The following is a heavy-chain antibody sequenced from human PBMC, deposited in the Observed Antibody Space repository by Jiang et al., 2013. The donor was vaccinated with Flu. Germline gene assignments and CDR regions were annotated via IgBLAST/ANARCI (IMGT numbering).Heavy chain of an antibody. CDR1: GGSISSIGYY. CDR2: IYDSGST. V-gene: IGHV4-39*01. CDR3: ARQMTKHSSGLPFDY. D-gene: IGHD3-22*01. J-gene: IGHJ4*02. Sequence: GSGLVKPSETLSLSCTVSGGSISSIGYYWGWIRQPPGKGLEWIGSIYDSGSTYYNPSLKSRLTISVDTSKNQFSLKLKSLTAADTAIYYCARQMTKHSSGLPFDYVGPGNPGPPSP.